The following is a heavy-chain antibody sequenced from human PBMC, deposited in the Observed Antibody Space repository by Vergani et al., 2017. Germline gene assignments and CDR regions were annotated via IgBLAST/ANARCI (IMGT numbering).Heavy chain of an antibody. V-gene: IGHV3-23*04. Sequence: VHLVESGGGVVPPGRSLRLSCAASGFTFIMHAMSWVRQAPGKGLEWVSTLSASDRRTHYADSVKGRFTISRDNSKNTLFLHMNSLRPEDTAVYYCAKVGRSEVAGTFGAFDIWGQGTMVTVSS. CDR2: LSASDRRT. D-gene: IGHD6-19*01. CDR3: AKVGRSEVAGTFGAFDI. CDR1: GFTFIMHA. J-gene: IGHJ3*02.